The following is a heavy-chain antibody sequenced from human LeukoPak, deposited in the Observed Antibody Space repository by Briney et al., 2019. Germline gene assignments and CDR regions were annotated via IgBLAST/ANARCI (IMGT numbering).Heavy chain of an antibody. CDR1: GFTFSSYG. J-gene: IGHJ4*02. D-gene: IGHD3-22*01. Sequence: GGSLRLSCAASGFTFSSYGMHWVRQAPGKGLEWVAVIWYDGSNKSYGDSVKGRFIISRDNSKNTLYLQMNSLRAEDTAVYFCARDFWRFFDSGASDSFDYWGRGTLVTVSS. CDR2: IWYDGSNK. CDR3: ARDFWRFFDSGASDSFDY. V-gene: IGHV3-33*01.